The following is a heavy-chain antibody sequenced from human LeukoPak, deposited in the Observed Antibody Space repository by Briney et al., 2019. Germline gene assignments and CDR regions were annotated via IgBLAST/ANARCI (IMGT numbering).Heavy chain of an antibody. J-gene: IGHJ4*02. CDR1: GYSISSGYY. CDR3: ARTTYYYGSGSYFPDY. CDR2: IYHSGST. Sequence: PSETLSLTCAVSGYSISSGYYWGWIRQPPGKGLVWIGSIYHSGSTYYNPSLKSRVTISVDTSKNQFSLKLSSVTAADTAVYYCARTTYYYGSGSYFPDYWGQGTLVTVSS. V-gene: IGHV4-38-2*01. D-gene: IGHD3-10*01.